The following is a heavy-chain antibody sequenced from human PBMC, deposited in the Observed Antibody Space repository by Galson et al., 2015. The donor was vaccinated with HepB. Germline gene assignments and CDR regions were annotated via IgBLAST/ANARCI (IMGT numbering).Heavy chain of an antibody. V-gene: IGHV3-21*01. CDR1: GFTLSSNS. D-gene: IGHD4-17*01. J-gene: IGHJ2*01. CDR2: ISSSSNYK. CDR3: ARGPYTVTTGDWYFDL. Sequence: SLRLSCAASGFTLSSNSMNWVRQAPGKGLEWVSCISSSSNYKYDAESVKGRFTISRDNAKNSPYLQMNSLRAEDTAVYYCARGPYTVTTGDWYFDLWDRGTLVTVSS.